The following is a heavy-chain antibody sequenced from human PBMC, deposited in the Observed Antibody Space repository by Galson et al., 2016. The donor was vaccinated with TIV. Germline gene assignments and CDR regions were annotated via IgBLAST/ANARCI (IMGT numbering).Heavy chain of an antibody. Sequence: SVKVSCKASGYTFTSYGISWVRQAPGQGLEWMGWISTYNGNTNYAQKLQGRVPMTTDTSTSTAYMGLRGLRSDDTAVYYWARDRLSVLTAILFDYWGQGTLVTVSS. CDR2: ISTYNGNT. CDR1: GYTFTSYG. D-gene: IGHD2-21*02. V-gene: IGHV1-18*04. CDR3: ARDRLSVLTAILFDY. J-gene: IGHJ4*02.